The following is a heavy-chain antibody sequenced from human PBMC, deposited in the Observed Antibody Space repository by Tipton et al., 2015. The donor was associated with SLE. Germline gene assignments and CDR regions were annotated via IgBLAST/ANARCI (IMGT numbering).Heavy chain of an antibody. CDR2: ISWNSGSI. J-gene: IGHJ4*02. CDR3: ARVLDGSYQGYFDY. Sequence: SLRLSCAASGFTFDDYAMHWVRQAPGKGLEWVSGISWNSGSIGYADSVKGRFTISRDNAKNSLYLQMNSLRAEDMALYYCARVLDGSYQGYFDYWGQGTLVTVSS. D-gene: IGHD1-26*01. CDR1: GFTFDDYA. V-gene: IGHV3-9*03.